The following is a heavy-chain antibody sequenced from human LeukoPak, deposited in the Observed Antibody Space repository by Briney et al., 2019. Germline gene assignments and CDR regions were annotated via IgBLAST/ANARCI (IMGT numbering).Heavy chain of an antibody. CDR1: GYTFTKSDY. CDR2: INPSDGTT. Sequence: GASVKVSCKSSGYTFTKSDYIHRVRQAPGQGLEWVGIINPSDGTTFYAQKFQGRVTLTRDTSTNTVFMELSSLRSDDTAVFYCARGPTDMDFDYWGQGSLVTVSS. CDR3: ARGPTDMDFDY. J-gene: IGHJ4*02. V-gene: IGHV1-46*01.